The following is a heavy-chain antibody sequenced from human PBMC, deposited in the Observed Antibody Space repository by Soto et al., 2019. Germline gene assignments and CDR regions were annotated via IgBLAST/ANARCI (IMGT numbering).Heavy chain of an antibody. V-gene: IGHV3-48*03. CDR3: AMDTGRASADL. CDR1: GFTFSYYE. CDR2: ISHTDRLT. Sequence: EVQLAESGGDLVQHGGSLRLSCVGSGFTFSYYEMNWVRQAPGKGLERVAFISHTDRLTHYPDSVKGRITISRDNAQNSLYLDMTSLRVQDTGFYYCAMDTGRASADLWGQGTLVTVYS. J-gene: IGHJ5*02. D-gene: IGHD5-18*01.